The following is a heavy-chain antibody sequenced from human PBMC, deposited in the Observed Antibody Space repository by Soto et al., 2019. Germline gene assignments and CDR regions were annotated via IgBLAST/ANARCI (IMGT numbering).Heavy chain of an antibody. CDR1: GFTFSSYW. CDR3: ARDGGGYY. J-gene: IGHJ4*02. CDR2: INSDGSST. D-gene: IGHD2-21*01. Sequence: PGGSLRLSCAASGFTFSSYWMHWVRQAPGKGLVRVSRINSDGSSTSYADSVKGRFTISRDNAKNTLYLQMNSLRAEDTAVYYCARDGGGYYWGQGTLVTVSS. V-gene: IGHV3-74*01.